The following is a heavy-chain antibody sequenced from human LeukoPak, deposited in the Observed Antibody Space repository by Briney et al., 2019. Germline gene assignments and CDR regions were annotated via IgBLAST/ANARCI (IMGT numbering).Heavy chain of an antibody. CDR2: IGNDGRDQ. CDR1: GFTFSGHA. V-gene: IGHV3-30*02. Sequence: GGSLRLSCAASGFTFSGHAMHWVRQTPGVGLEWVAIIGNDGRDQHYSDSVKGRFAISRDNSKNTLFLQLNSLRPEDTALYLCARDLMWGFDYWGQGTLVTVSS. J-gene: IGHJ4*02. D-gene: IGHD7-27*01. CDR3: ARDLMWGFDY.